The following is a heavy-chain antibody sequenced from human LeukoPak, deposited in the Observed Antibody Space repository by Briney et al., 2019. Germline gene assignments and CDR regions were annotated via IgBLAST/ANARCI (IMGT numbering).Heavy chain of an antibody. CDR2: ISSSSSYI. V-gene: IGHV3-21*01. CDR3: ARLLEYGTTLFYYYYYMDV. CDR1: GFTFSSYS. Sequence: GGSLRLSCAASGFTFSSYSMNWVRQAPGKGLEWVSSISSSSSYIYYADSVKGRFTISRDNAKNSLYLQMNSLRAEDTAVYYCARLLEYGTTLFYYYYYMDVWGKGTTVTVSS. D-gene: IGHD3-10*01. J-gene: IGHJ6*03.